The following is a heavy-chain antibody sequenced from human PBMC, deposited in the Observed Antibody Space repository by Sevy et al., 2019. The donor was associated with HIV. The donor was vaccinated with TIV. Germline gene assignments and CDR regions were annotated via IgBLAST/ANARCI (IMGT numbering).Heavy chain of an antibody. CDR1: GYTFTYYH. Sequence: ASVKVSCKASGYTFTYYHITWVRQAPGQGLEWMGWITPNNGHTNIAQRLQGRVTMTTDTSTSTASLELRSLTSDDTAVYYCARAPSGGQGPGQYFHHWGQGTLVTVSS. CDR3: ARAPSGGQGPGQYFHH. J-gene: IGHJ1*01. CDR2: ITPNNGHT. D-gene: IGHD1-26*01. V-gene: IGHV1-18*01.